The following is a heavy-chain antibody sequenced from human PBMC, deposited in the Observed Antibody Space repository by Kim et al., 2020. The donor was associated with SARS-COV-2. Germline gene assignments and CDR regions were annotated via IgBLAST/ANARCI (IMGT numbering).Heavy chain of an antibody. J-gene: IGHJ3*02. Sequence: FQGRVTITRDTSESTAYMGLSSLRSEDTAVYYCARASLVRGVIGGAIDIWGQGTMVTVSS. V-gene: IGHV1-3*01. D-gene: IGHD3-10*01. CDR3: ARASLVRGVIGGAIDI.